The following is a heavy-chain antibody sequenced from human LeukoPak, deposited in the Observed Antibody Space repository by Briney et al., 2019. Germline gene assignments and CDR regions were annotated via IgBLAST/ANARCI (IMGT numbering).Heavy chain of an antibody. CDR3: TPHYGDYEGDNWFDP. CDR2: IKSKTDGGTT. J-gene: IGHJ5*02. D-gene: IGHD4-17*01. V-gene: IGHV3-15*01. CDR1: GFTFSNAW. Sequence: GGSLRLSCAASGFTFSNAWMSWVRQAPGKGLEWVGRIKSKTDGGTTDYAAPVKGRFTISRDDSKSIAYLQMNSLKTEDTAVYYYTPHYGDYEGDNWFDPWGQGTLVTVSS.